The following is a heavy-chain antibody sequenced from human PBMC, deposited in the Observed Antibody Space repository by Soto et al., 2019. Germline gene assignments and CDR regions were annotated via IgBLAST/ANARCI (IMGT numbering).Heavy chain of an antibody. CDR1: GYTFTSYA. CDR2: INAGNGNT. J-gene: IGHJ4*02. CDR3: ARGTAPYYFDY. Sequence: SVKVSCKDSGYTFTSYAMHWVRQAPGQRLEWMGWINAGNGNTKYSQKFQGRVTITRDTSASTAYMELSSLRSEDTAVYYCARGTAPYYFDYWGQGTLVTVSS. V-gene: IGHV1-3*01. D-gene: IGHD5-18*01.